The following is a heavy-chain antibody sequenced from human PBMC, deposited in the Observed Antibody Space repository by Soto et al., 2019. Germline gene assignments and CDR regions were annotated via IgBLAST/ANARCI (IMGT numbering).Heavy chain of an antibody. Sequence: SQTLSLTCAIAGDSVPSNSAAWNWIRQSPSRGLEWLGRTYYRSKWLYESAVSVQSRITINPDTSKNQFSLQLKSVTPDDTAIYYCAGDPGYGFGFDWWGLGILVTAPQ. D-gene: IGHD4-17*01. CDR2: TYYRSKWLY. CDR1: GDSVPSNSAA. V-gene: IGHV6-1*01. J-gene: IGHJ4*02. CDR3: AGDPGYGFGFDW.